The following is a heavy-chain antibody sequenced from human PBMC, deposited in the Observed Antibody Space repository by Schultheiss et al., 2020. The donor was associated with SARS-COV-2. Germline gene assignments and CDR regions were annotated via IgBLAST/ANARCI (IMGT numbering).Heavy chain of an antibody. D-gene: IGHD2-2*01. CDR1: GGSFSGYY. V-gene: IGHV4-34*01. CDR2: IYYSGST. CDR3: AREREYQLPPYYYYYYMDV. J-gene: IGHJ6*03. Sequence: SETLSLTCAVYGGSFSGYYWSWIRQPPGKGLEWIGSIYYSGSTYYNPSLKSRVTMSVDTSKNQFSLKLSSVTAADTAVYYCAREREYQLPPYYYYYYMDVWGKGTTVTVSS.